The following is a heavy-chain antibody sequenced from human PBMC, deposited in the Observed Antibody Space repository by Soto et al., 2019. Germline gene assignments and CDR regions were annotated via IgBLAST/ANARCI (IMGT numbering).Heavy chain of an antibody. J-gene: IGHJ6*03. D-gene: IGHD3-3*01. Sequence: PSETQSLTCAVYGGNFGGYYWSWIRQPPGKGLEWIGEINHSGSTNYNPSLKSRVTISVDTSKNQFSLKLSSVTAADTAVYYCARGLYDFWSGYYIGYYYYMDVWGKGTTVTVSS. CDR3: ARGLYDFWSGYYIGYYYYMDV. V-gene: IGHV4-34*01. CDR1: GGNFGGYY. CDR2: INHSGST.